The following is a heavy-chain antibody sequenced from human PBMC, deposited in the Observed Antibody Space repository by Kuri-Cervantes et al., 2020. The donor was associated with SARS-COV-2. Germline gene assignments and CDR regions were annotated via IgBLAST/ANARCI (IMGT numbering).Heavy chain of an antibody. CDR1: GYTFTGYY. Sequence: VKVSCKASGYTFTGYYMHWLRQAPGQALEWMGWSNPNSGGTNYAQKCQGRVTMTSYTSISTDYMELSRLRSDDTAVYYCARDLPLWDITAFGFDYWGQGTLVTVSS. V-gene: IGHV1-2*02. D-gene: IGHD3-16*01. CDR3: ARDLPLWDITAFGFDY. CDR2: SNPNSGGT. J-gene: IGHJ4*02.